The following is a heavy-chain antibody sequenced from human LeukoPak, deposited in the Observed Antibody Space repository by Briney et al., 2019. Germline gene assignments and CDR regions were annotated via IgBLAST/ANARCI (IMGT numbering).Heavy chain of an antibody. V-gene: IGHV3-53*01. CDR1: GFTVSDNY. Sequence: PGGSLRLSCAPSGFTVSDNYMTWVRQAPGKGLEWVSVIYSGGTTYYADSVKGRFTISRDNSKNALYLQMNSLGVEDTAVYYCARRRAGYSFAYDYWGPGTLLTVSS. CDR2: IYSGGTT. D-gene: IGHD5-18*01. CDR3: ARRRAGYSFAYDY. J-gene: IGHJ4*02.